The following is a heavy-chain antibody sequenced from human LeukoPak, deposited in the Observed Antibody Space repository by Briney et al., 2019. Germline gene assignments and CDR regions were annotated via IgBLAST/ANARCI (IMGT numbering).Heavy chain of an antibody. CDR1: GYTFTAYY. CDR3: AKVRLPGDNWFDP. V-gene: IGHV1-2*02. J-gene: IGHJ5*02. CDR2: INPNSGGT. Sequence: GASVKVSCKTSGYTFTAYYMHWVRQAPGQGLEWMGWINPNSGGTNCAQKFQGRVTMTSDTSISTAYMELSRLRSDDTAVYYCAKVRLPGDNWFDPWGQGTLVTVSS.